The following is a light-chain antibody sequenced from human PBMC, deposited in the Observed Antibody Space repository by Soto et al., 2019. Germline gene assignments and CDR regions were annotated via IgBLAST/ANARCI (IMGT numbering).Light chain of an antibody. CDR1: QRINSY. CDR3: QQSYSGPPT. Sequence: DIQMTQSPSSLSASIGDRVTMTCRASQRINSYLNWYQQKPGTAPKLLIYAASNLQSGVPSRFSGSGSGTDFTLTISSLQPEDFATYYCQQSYSGPPTFGPGTNVDIK. CDR2: AAS. J-gene: IGKJ3*01. V-gene: IGKV1-39*01.